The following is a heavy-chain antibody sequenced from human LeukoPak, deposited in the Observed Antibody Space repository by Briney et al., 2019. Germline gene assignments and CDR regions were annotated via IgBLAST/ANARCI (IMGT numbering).Heavy chain of an antibody. V-gene: IGHV3-23*01. CDR2: TSAGGDIT. CDR3: AYLDSSGFYYGRLRY. Sequence: EGSLRLSCAASGFTFSDHAMTWVRQTLAKGLESVSSTSAGGDITHYAESVKGRFTISRDNSKSTLYLQMNSLRAEDTAIYFCAYLDSSGFYYGRLRYWGQGTPVTVSS. D-gene: IGHD3-22*01. J-gene: IGHJ4*02. CDR1: GFTFSDHA.